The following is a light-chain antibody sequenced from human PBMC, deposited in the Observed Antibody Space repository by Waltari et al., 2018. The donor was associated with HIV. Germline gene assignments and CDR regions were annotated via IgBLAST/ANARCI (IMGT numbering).Light chain of an antibody. CDR1: QSVSSN. V-gene: IGKV3-15*01. CDR2: GAS. CDR3: QQGNSWPSIT. Sequence: EIVMTQSPATLSVSPGERATLSCRASQSVSSNLAWYQQKPGQAPRLLIYGASTRATGIPARFSGSGSGTDFTLLISSLEPEDFAVYYCQQGNSWPSITFGQGTRLDIK. J-gene: IGKJ5*01.